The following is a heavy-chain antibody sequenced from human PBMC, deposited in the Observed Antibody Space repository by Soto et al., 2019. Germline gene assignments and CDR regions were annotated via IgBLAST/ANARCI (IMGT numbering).Heavy chain of an antibody. J-gene: IGHJ3*02. D-gene: IGHD3-9*01. CDR1: GYTFTSYD. V-gene: IGHV1-8*01. Sequence: ASVKVSCKASGYTFTSYDINWVRQATGQGLEWMGWMNPNSGNTNYAQKLQGRVTMTTDTSTSTAYMELSSLRSEDTAVYYCARLFPYFDILTGSQLYAFDIWGQGTMVTVSS. CDR3: ARLFPYFDILTGSQLYAFDI. CDR2: MNPNSGNT.